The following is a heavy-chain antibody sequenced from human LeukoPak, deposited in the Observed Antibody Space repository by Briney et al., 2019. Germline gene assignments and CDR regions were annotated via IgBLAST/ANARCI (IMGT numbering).Heavy chain of an antibody. CDR3: ARIMAAAGHYYYYYMDV. V-gene: IGHV4-4*07. CDR1: GGSISSYY. CDR2: IYTSGST. J-gene: IGHJ6*03. D-gene: IGHD6-13*01. Sequence: SETLSLTCTVSGGSISSYYWSWIRQPAGKGLEWIGRIYTSGSTNYNPSLKSRVTISVDTSKNQFSLKLSSVTAADTAVYYCARIMAAAGHYYYYYMDVWGKGTTVTVSS.